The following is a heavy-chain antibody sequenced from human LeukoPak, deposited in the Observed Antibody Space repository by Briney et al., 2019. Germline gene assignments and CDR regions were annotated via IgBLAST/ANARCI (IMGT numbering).Heavy chain of an antibody. CDR1: GYIFNGYY. Sequence: ASVKVSCKASGYIFNGYYMHWVRQAPGQGLEWMGWINPNSGGTNYAEKFQGRVTMTRDTSISTAYMELTRLRSDDTAVYFCAKDRLGYGDYSDYWGQGTLVTVSS. CDR3: AKDRLGYGDYSDY. V-gene: IGHV1-2*02. D-gene: IGHD4-17*01. CDR2: INPNSGGT. J-gene: IGHJ4*02.